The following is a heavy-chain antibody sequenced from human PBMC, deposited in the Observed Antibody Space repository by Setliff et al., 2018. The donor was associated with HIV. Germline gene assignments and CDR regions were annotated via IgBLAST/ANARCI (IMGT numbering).Heavy chain of an antibody. D-gene: IGHD2-2*01. CDR2: VYYTGST. CDR1: GGSISSDAYY. V-gene: IGHV4-31*03. Sequence: LSLTCTVSGGSISSDAYYGSWIRQHPGTGLEWIGYVYYTGSTYYNPSLKSRVTMSVDTSKNQFSLKLSSVTVADTAIYYCATKPRPIVVVPAATFWYFDLWGRGTLVTVSS. J-gene: IGHJ2*01. CDR3: ATKPRPIVVVPAATFWYFDL.